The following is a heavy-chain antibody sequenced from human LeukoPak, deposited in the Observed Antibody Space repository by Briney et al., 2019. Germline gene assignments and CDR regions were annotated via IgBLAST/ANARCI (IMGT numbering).Heavy chain of an antibody. V-gene: IGHV4-34*01. Sequence: PSETLSLTCAVYGGSFSGYYWSWIRQPPGKGLEWIGEINHSGSTNYNPSLKSRVTISVDTSKNQFSLKLSSVTAADTAVYYCARVASIFRLGYCSSTSCPGDYYYYGMDVWGQGTTVTVSS. CDR3: ARVASIFRLGYCSSTSCPGDYYYYGMDV. D-gene: IGHD2-2*01. J-gene: IGHJ6*02. CDR2: INHSGST. CDR1: GGSFSGYY.